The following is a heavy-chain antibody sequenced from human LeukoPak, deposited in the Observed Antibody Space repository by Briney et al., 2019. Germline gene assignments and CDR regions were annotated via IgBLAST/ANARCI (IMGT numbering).Heavy chain of an antibody. V-gene: IGHV3-23*01. CDR3: ARGLNNSPYGRADY. CDR2: ISGSGGTT. J-gene: IGHJ4*02. CDR1: GFTFSSYA. Sequence: PGGSLRLSCAASGFTFSSYAMNWVRQAPGKGLEWVPVISGSGGTTFYADSVEGRFTISRDNSKNTLYLQMNSLRAEDTAVYYCARGLNNSPYGRADYWGQGTLVTVSS. D-gene: IGHD1/OR15-1a*01.